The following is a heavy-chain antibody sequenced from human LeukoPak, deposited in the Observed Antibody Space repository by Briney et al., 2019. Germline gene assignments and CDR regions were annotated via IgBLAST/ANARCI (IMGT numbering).Heavy chain of an antibody. J-gene: IGHJ6*03. CDR2: IYYSGST. D-gene: IGHD3-10*01. CDR1: GGSISSYY. CDR3: ARDSPAGHYCMDV. V-gene: IGHV4-59*01. Sequence: SETLFLTCTVSGGSISSYYWSWIRQPPGKGLEWIGYIYYSGSTNYNPSLKSRVTISVDTSKNQFSLKLSSVTAADTAVYYCARDSPAGHYCMDVWGKGTTVTVSS.